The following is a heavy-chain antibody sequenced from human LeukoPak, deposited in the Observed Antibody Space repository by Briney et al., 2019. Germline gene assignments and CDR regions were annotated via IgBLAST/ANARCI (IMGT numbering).Heavy chain of an antibody. V-gene: IGHV3-48*01. Sequence: PGGSLRLSCAASGLTFSSYNMNRVRQAPGKGPEWVAYITASDTTKYYADSVKGRFTISRDNAKKSLFLQMNSLRAEDTAVYYCAAASAFSSSWRSWGQGTVVSVSS. D-gene: IGHD6-13*01. CDR1: GLTFSSYN. J-gene: IGHJ5*02. CDR3: AAASAFSSSWRS. CDR2: ITASDTTK.